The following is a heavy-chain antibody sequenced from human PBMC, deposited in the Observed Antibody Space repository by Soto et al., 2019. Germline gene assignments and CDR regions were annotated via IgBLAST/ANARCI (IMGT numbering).Heavy chain of an antibody. Sequence: QVQLVQSGAEVKKPGSSVKVSCKASGGTFSSYAISWVRQAPGQGLEWMGGIIPISGTANYAQKFQGRVTITADESTITVYMELSSLRSEDTAVYYCPRSQGSSTSLEIYYYYYYGMDVWGQGTTVTVSS. CDR3: PRSQGSSTSLEIYYYYYYGMDV. V-gene: IGHV1-69*01. J-gene: IGHJ6*02. CDR1: GGTFSSYA. D-gene: IGHD2-2*01. CDR2: IIPISGTA.